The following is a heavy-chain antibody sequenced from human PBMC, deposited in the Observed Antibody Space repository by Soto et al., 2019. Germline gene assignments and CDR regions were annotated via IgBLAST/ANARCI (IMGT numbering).Heavy chain of an antibody. CDR2: ISYDGRQT. J-gene: IGHJ3*01. V-gene: IGHV3-30*04. Sequence: QVQLVESGGGVVQPGTSLRLSCAASGFTFSRFSIHWVRQVPGKGLEWVAAISYDGRQTYYADSMRGRFTISRDTSDSTVFLQVNSLRPEDTAVYYCARVGRELRVLLNVFDFWGQGTKVTVSS. CDR1: GFTFSRFS. CDR3: ARVGRELRVLLNVFDF. D-gene: IGHD3-3*01.